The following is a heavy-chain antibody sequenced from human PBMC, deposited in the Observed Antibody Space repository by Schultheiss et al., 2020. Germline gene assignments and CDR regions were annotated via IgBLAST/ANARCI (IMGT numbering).Heavy chain of an antibody. CDR2: IYYSGST. D-gene: IGHD3-10*01. CDR3: ARDRPPPLPITPMVQGVIYGMDV. CDR1: GGSISSGGYY. V-gene: IGHV4-31*03. Sequence: SQTLSLTCTVSGGSISSGGYYWSWIRQHPGKGLEWIGYIYYSGSTNYNPSLKSRITMSVDTSKNQFSLKLSSVTAADTAVYYCARDRPPPLPITPMVQGVIYGMDVWGKGTTVTVSS. J-gene: IGHJ6*04.